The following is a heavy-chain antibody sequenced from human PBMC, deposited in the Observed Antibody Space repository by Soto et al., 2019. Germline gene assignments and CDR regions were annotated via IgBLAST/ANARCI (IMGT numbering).Heavy chain of an antibody. CDR2: ISGSGDIT. CDR1: GFTFSSYA. D-gene: IGHD5-12*01. Sequence: GGSLRLSCAASGFTFSSYAMSWVRQAPGKGLEWVSGISGSGDITYYADSVKGRFTISRDNSKNTLYLQMNSLRAEDTAVYYCAKTKHVDIVATIPFDYWGQGTLVTVSS. V-gene: IGHV3-23*01. CDR3: AKTKHVDIVATIPFDY. J-gene: IGHJ4*02.